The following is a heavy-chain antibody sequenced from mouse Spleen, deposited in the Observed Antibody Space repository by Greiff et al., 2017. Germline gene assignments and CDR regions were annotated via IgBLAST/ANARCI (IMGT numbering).Heavy chain of an antibody. CDR2: ISGGGSYT. CDR1: GFTFSSYG. V-gene: IGHV5-9-2*01. J-gene: IGHJ4*01. CDR3: ARQLVDY. Sequence: EVKLMESGGGLVKPGGSLKLSCAASGFTFSSYGMSWVRQTPEKRLEWVATISGGGSYTYYPDSVKGRFTISRDNAKNNLYLQMSSLRSEDTALYYCARQLVDYWGQGTSVTVSS.